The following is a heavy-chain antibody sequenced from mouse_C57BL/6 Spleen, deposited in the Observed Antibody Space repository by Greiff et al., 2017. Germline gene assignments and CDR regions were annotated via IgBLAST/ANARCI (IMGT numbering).Heavy chain of an antibody. J-gene: IGHJ2*01. Sequence: DVQLVESGGGLVKPGGSLKLSCAASGFTFSDYGMHWVRQAPEKGLEWVAYISSGSSTIYYADTVKGRFTIFRDNAKNTLFLQMTSLRSEDTAMYYCARDGYYYFDYWGQGTTLTVSS. V-gene: IGHV5-17*01. CDR3: ARDGYYYFDY. D-gene: IGHD2-3*01. CDR1: GFTFSDYG. CDR2: ISSGSSTI.